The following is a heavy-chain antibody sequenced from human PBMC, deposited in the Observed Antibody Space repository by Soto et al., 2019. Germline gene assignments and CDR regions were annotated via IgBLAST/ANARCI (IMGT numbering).Heavy chain of an antibody. Sequence: QITLKESGPTLVKPTQTLTLTCTFSGFSLSTSGVSVGWIRQPPGKALEWLALIYWDDDKRYSPALKNRLTITQDTSKNQVVLTMTIMDPVDTATYSCAHSLLMDNWFDPWGQGPLVTVSS. J-gene: IGHJ5*02. CDR3: AHSLLMDNWFDP. V-gene: IGHV2-5*02. CDR2: IYWDDDK. CDR1: GFSLSTSGVS.